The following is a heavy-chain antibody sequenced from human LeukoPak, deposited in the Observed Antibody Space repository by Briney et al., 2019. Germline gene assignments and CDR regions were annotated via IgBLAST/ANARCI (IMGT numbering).Heavy chain of an antibody. Sequence: SETLSLTCTVSGDSISSYYWSWVRQPPGKVLEWVGYISNNGDTNFNPSLKSRVTISMDTSENQFSLKVNSVTAADTAVYFCARIHYYGSGSHYYAVGLYYFDYWGQGTLVTVSS. D-gene: IGHD3-10*01. CDR2: ISNNGDT. J-gene: IGHJ4*02. CDR1: GDSISSYY. V-gene: IGHV4-59*01. CDR3: ARIHYYGSGSHYYAVGLYYFDY.